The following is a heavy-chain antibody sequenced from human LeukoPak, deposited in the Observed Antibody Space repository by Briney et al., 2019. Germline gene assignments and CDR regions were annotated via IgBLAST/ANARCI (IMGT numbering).Heavy chain of an antibody. V-gene: IGHV3-21*01. CDR1: GFTFSRYN. D-gene: IGHD3-10*01. Sequence: GGSLRLSCATSGFTFSRYNMNWVRQAPGKGLEWVSSITSSSIYKYYADSVKGRFTISRDNSKNTLYLQMNSLRAEDTAVYYCARARKSGGITMIRGVKDRGWFDPWGQGTLVTVSS. J-gene: IGHJ5*02. CDR3: ARARKSGGITMIRGVKDRGWFDP. CDR2: ITSSSIYK.